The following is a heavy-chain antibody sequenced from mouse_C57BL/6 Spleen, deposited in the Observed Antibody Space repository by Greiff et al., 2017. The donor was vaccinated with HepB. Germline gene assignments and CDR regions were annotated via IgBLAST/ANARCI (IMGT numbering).Heavy chain of an antibody. CDR2: INPYNGGT. Sequence: EVKLMESGPVLVKPGASVKMSCKASGYTFTDYYMNWVKQSHGKSLEWIGVINPYNGGTSYNQKFKGKATLTVDKSSSTAYMELNSLTSEDSAVYYCAREEVVATWEGYYFDYWGQGTTLTVSS. CDR1: GYTFTDYY. J-gene: IGHJ2*01. D-gene: IGHD1-1*01. CDR3: AREEVVATWEGYYFDY. V-gene: IGHV1-19*01.